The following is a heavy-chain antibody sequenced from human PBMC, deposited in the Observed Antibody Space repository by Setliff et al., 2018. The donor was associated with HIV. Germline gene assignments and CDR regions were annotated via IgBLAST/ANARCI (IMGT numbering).Heavy chain of an antibody. D-gene: IGHD1-26*01. CDR3: ARGRELTTFGSAARYYGTDV. CDR2: MNPNSGNA. V-gene: IGHV1-8*03. J-gene: IGHJ6*02. CDR1: GYTFTKYD. Sequence: VKVSCKASGYTFTKYDINWVRQATGQGLEWMGWMNPNSGNAEYAQRFQGRVTLTRNTSISTAYMELSSLTSEDTAVYYCARGRELTTFGSAARYYGTDVWGQGTKVTVSS.